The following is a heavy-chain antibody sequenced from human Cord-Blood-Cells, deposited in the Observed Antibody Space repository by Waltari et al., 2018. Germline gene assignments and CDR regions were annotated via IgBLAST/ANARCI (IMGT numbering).Heavy chain of an antibody. J-gene: IGHJ4*02. CDR3: ASRDFWSGSGY. CDR1: GGSFSGYY. D-gene: IGHD3-3*01. Sequence: QVQLQQWGAGLLKPSETLSLTCAVYGGSFSGYYWSWIRQPPGKGLGWIGEINHSGRTNYNPAHKSRVTRSGDTSKNQFSLKLSSVTAADTAVYYCASRDFWSGSGYWGQGTLVTVSS. V-gene: IGHV4-34*01. CDR2: INHSGRT.